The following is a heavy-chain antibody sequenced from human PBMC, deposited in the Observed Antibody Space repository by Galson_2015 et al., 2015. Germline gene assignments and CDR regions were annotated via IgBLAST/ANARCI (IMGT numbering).Heavy chain of an antibody. CDR2: ISGGGGST. D-gene: IGHD6-13*01. J-gene: IGHJ4*02. Sequence: SLRLSCAASGFTFSSYAMSWVRQAPGKGLVWVSGISGGGGSTYYADSVKGRFTISRDNSKNTLYLQMNSLRAEDTALYYCAKVATKKGYSSSWDYWGQGTLVTVSS. V-gene: IGHV3-23*01. CDR3: AKVATKKGYSSSWDY. CDR1: GFTFSSYA.